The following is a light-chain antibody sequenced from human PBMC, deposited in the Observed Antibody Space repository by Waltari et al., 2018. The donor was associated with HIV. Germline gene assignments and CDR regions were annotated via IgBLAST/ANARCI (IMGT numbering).Light chain of an antibody. CDR1: QDIHIY. Sequence: DIQMTQSPSSLSASVGDSVTITCPASQDIHIYLKWYRQKPAKAPRLPTYGAFDLETGVPSRFSGSGSGIHFTCTISSLQPADFATYCCQQYDAVPVTFGPGTKVEIK. V-gene: IGKV1-33*01. CDR3: QQYDAVPVT. CDR2: GAF. J-gene: IGKJ3*01.